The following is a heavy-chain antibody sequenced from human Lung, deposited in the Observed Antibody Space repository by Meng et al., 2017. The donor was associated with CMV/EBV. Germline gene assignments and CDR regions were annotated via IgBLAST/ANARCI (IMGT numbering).Heavy chain of an antibody. CDR1: GYPFSGFY. CDR2: VNPVSDDT. Sequence: VQLVQSGAEVKRPGASVKISCQASGYPFSGFYMNWARQAPGHGLEWLGRVNPVSDDTHYAQKFVGRLTVTRGATINTAFMELASLRPDDTAVYYCAKSSDNGWSSWGPGTLVTVSS. V-gene: IGHV1-2*06. CDR3: AKSSDNGWSS. D-gene: IGHD6-19*01. J-gene: IGHJ4*01.